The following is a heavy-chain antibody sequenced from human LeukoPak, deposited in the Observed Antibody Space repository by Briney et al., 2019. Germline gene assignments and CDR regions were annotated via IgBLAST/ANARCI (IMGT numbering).Heavy chain of an antibody. V-gene: IGHV3-23*01. D-gene: IGHD6-13*01. CDR1: GFTFSSYG. CDR3: ARAKRGGSSTLDY. J-gene: IGHJ4*02. CDR2: ISGSGGST. Sequence: PGRSLRLSCAASGFTFSSYGMHWVRQAPGKGLEWVSAISGSGGSTYYADSVKGRFTISRDNSKNTLYLQMNSLRAEDTAVYYCARAKRGGSSTLDYWGQGTLVTVSS.